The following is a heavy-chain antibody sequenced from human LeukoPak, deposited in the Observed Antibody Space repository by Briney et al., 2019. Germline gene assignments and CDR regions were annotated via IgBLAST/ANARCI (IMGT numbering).Heavy chain of an antibody. Sequence: SETLSLTCAVSGGSISSYYWSWIRQPPGKGLEWIGYIYYSGSTNYNPSLKSRVTISVDTSKNQFSLKLSSVTAADTAVYYCARSPSPGGWFDPWGQGTLVTVSS. J-gene: IGHJ5*02. CDR1: GGSISSYY. CDR2: IYYSGST. V-gene: IGHV4-59*08. CDR3: ARSPSPGGWFDP. D-gene: IGHD3-16*01.